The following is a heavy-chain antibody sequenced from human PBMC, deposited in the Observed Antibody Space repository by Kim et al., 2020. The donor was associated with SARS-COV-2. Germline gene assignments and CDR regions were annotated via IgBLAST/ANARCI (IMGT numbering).Heavy chain of an antibody. V-gene: IGHV3-7*01. D-gene: IGHD6-19*01. Sequence: GGSLRLSCVASGFTFSIYWMTWVRQAPGKGLEWVANIKQDGNQKYYVDSVKGRFTITRDNDKNSLYLQMNSLRAEDTAVYYCERDGDLYSSGKDAFDIWGQGTKVTVSP. CDR2: IKQDGNQK. CDR1: GFTFSIYW. J-gene: IGHJ3*02. CDR3: ERDGDLYSSGKDAFDI.